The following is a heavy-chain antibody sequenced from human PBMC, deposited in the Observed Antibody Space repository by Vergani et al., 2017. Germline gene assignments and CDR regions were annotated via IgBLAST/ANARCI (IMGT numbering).Heavy chain of an antibody. CDR3: ARALVGGTPDN. Sequence: QVQLVESGGGLVKPGGSLRLSCAASGFTFSDYYMTWIRQAPGKGLEWIGEINDSGGTNYNPSLKSRVTISLDTSKNQFSLKLTSVTAADTALYWCARALVGGTPDNWGQGTLVTVSS. J-gene: IGHJ4*02. V-gene: IGHV4-34*01. D-gene: IGHD1-26*01. CDR2: INDSGGT. CDR1: GFTFSDYY.